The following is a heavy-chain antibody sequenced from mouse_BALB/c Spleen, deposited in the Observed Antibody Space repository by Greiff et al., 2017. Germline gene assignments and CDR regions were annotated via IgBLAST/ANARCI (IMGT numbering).Heavy chain of an antibody. V-gene: IGHV1-31*01. CDR2: INPYNGAT. D-gene: IGHD2-12*01. J-gene: IGHJ4*01. CDR1: GYSFTGYY. Sequence: VQLQQSGPELVKPGASVKISCKASGYSFTGYYMHWVKQSHVKSLEWIGRINPYNGATSYNQNFKDKASLTVDKSSSTAYMVLHSLTSEDSAVYYCARGEVGSYSLHYAMDYWGQGTSVTVSS. CDR3: ARGEVGSYSLHYAMDY.